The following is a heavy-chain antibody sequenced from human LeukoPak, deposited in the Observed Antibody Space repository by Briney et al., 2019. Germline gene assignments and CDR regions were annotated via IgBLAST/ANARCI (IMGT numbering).Heavy chain of an antibody. D-gene: IGHD4/OR15-4a*01. CDR2: ISSSSSTI. CDR1: GFTFSSYS. J-gene: IGHJ4*02. CDR3: ARGAPQLDY. Sequence: PGGYLRLSCAASGFTFSSYSMNWVRQAPGKGLEWVSYISSSSSTIYYADSVKGRFTISRDNAKNSLYLQMNSLRAEDTAVYYCARGAPQLDYWGQGTLVTVSS. V-gene: IGHV3-48*01.